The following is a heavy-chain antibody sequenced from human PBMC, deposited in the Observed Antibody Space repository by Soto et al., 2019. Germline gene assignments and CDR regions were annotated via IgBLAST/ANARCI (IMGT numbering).Heavy chain of an antibody. CDR2: IIPIFGTA. CDR3: ARDSERYDLLTGYINWFDP. CDR1: GGTFSSYA. J-gene: IGHJ5*02. V-gene: IGHV1-69*01. Sequence: QVQLVQSGAEVKKPGSSVKVSCKASGGTFSSYAISWVRQAPGQGLEWMGGIIPIFGTANYAQKFQGRVTNTADESTSTAYMELSSLRSEDTAVYYCARDSERYDLLTGYINWFDPWGQGTLVTVSS. D-gene: IGHD3-9*01.